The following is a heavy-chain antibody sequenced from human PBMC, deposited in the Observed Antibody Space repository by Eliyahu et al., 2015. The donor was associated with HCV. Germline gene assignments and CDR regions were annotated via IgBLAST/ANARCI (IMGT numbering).Heavy chain of an antibody. J-gene: IGHJ4*02. V-gene: IGHV2-5*02. CDR3: AHGPGHYYDSGGYFWDY. CDR2: IYWDDDK. Sequence: QITLKESGPTLVKPTQTLTLTCTFSGFSLSSSGVGXGWIRQPPGKALEWLALIYWDDDKRYSPSLQRRLTITKDTSKNQVVLTMTNMDPVDTATYFCAHGPGHYYDSGGYFWDYWGQGTLVTVSS. D-gene: IGHD3-22*01. CDR1: GFSLSSSGVG.